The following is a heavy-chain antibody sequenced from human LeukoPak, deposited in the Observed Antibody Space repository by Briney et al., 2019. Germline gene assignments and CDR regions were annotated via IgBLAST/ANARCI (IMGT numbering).Heavy chain of an antibody. V-gene: IGHV3-30*02. D-gene: IGHD3-9*01. CDR2: IRYDGSNK. CDR3: AKDRGHFVYFDYY. CDR1: GFTFSSYG. J-gene: IGHJ4*02. Sequence: GGSLRLSCAASGFTFSSYGMHWVRQAPGKGLEWVAFIRYDGSNKYYADSVKGRFTISRDNFKNTLYLQMNSLRAEDTAVYYCAKDRGHFVYFDYYWGQGTLVTVSS.